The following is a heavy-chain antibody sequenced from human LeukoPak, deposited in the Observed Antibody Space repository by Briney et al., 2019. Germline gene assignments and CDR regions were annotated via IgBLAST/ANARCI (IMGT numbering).Heavy chain of an antibody. CDR1: GGSISSGDYY. J-gene: IGHJ3*02. Sequence: SETLSLACTVSGGSISSGDYYWSWIRQPPGKGLEWIGYIYYSGSTNYNPSLKSRVTISVDTSKNQFSLRLSSVTAADTAVYYCARSQWLAHDAFDIWGQGTMVPVSS. CDR3: ARSQWLAHDAFDI. D-gene: IGHD6-19*01. V-gene: IGHV4-61*08. CDR2: IYYSGST.